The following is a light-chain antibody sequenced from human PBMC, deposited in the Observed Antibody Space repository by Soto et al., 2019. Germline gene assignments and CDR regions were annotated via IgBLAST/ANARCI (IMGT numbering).Light chain of an antibody. CDR3: SSYSSSSTYVV. CDR2: EVT. CDR1: SSDVGHYNR. V-gene: IGLV2-18*02. J-gene: IGLJ2*01. Sequence: QSALTQPPSVSGSPGQSVTISCTGTSSDVGHYNRVSWYQQPPGTAPKLMIYEVTNRPSGVPDRFSGSKSGNTASLTISGLQADDEADYYCSSYSSSSTYVVFGGGTQLTVL.